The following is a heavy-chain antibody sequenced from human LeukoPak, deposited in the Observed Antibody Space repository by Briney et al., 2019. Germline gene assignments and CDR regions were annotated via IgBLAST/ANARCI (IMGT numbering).Heavy chain of an antibody. J-gene: IGHJ6*02. CDR3: ARDPALFWTEENYGMDV. CDR2: ISYDGSNK. Sequence: GGSLRLSCAASGFTFSSYAMHWVRQAPGKGLEWVAVISYDGSNKYYADSVKGRFTISRDNSKNTLYLQMNSLRAEDTAVYYCARDPALFWTEENYGMDVWGQGTTVTVSS. CDR1: GFTFSSYA. V-gene: IGHV3-30-3*01. D-gene: IGHD3/OR15-3a*01.